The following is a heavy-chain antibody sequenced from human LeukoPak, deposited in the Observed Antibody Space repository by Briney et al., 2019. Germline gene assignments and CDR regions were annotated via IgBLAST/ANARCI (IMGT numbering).Heavy chain of an antibody. J-gene: IGHJ4*02. CDR3: ARHVDTATDYFDY. CDR2: IYYSGSS. CDR1: GGPFTGGGNN. V-gene: IGHV4-39*01. D-gene: IGHD5-18*01. Sequence: SETLSLTCTASGGPFTGGGNNWGGIPQPPGKGLKGIGSIYYSGSSYYNPSLKSRVTISVHTSKNQFSLKLSSVTAADTAVYYCARHVDTATDYFDYWGQGTLVTVSS.